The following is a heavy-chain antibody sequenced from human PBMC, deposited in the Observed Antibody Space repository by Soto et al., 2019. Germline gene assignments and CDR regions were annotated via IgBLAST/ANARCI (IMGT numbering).Heavy chain of an antibody. CDR2: IWYDGSNK. CDR3: ARDPGTYSSSIYYYYYYMDV. V-gene: IGHV3-33*08. Sequence: GGSLRLSCAASGFTFSNAWINWVRQAPGKGLEWVAVIWYDGSNKYYADSVKGRFTISRDNSKNTLYLQMNSLRAEDTAVYYCARDPGTYSSSIYYYYYYMDVWGKGTTVTVSS. D-gene: IGHD6-6*01. CDR1: GFTFSNAW. J-gene: IGHJ6*03.